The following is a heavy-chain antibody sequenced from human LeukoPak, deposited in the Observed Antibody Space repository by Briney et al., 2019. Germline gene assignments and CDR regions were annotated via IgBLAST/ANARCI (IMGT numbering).Heavy chain of an antibody. CDR1: GGSISSYY. J-gene: IGHJ4*02. D-gene: IGHD2-21*01. CDR2: IYYSGST. V-gene: IGHV4-59*01. Sequence: SETLSLTCTVSGGSISSYYWSWIRQPPGKGLEWIGYIYYSGSTNYNPSLKSRVTISVDTSKNQFSLKLSSVTAADMAVYYCATAKSTAIPLNRQGPFDYWGQGTLVTVSS. CDR3: ATAKSTAIPLNRQGPFDY.